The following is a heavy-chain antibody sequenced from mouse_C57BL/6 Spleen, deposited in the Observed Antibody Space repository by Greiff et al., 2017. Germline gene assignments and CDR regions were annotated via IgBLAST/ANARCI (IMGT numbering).Heavy chain of an antibody. D-gene: IGHD4-1*01. CDR3: ARPLTGKAWFAY. V-gene: IGHV1-64*01. J-gene: IGHJ3*01. CDR1: GYTFTSYW. CDR2: IHPNSGST. Sequence: QVQLKQPGAELVKPGASVKLSCKASGYTFTSYWMHWVKQRPGQGLEWIGMIHPNSGSTNYNEKFKSKATLTVDKSSSTAYMQLSSLTSEDSAVYYCARPLTGKAWFAYWGQGTLVTVSA.